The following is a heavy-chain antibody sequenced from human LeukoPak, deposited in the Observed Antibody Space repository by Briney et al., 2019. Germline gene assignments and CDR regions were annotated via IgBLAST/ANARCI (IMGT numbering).Heavy chain of an antibody. CDR1: GFAFSTYA. CDR2: IRPDGDRT. D-gene: IGHD6-19*01. CDR3: AREQSGTRGWYTVDY. J-gene: IGHJ4*02. Sequence: GGSLRLSCAASGFAFSTYAITWVRQGPGKGLEWVSAIRPDGDRTYYANSVRGRFTISRDNSKDTVYLQINGLRVEDTAVYYCAREQSGTRGWYTVDYWGQGTLVTVSS. V-gene: IGHV3-23*01.